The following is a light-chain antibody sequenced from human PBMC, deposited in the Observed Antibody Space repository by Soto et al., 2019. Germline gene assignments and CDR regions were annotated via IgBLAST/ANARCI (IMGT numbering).Light chain of an antibody. CDR1: QSISSN. J-gene: IGKJ5*01. Sequence: ENVFAQSPGTLSLSPGDRATLSCRARQSISSNFLAWYQHKPGQAPRLLIYDASNRATGIPARFSGGGSGTDFTLTIDNLEPEDFAIYYCQQRSNWPPITFGQGTRLENK. CDR2: DAS. V-gene: IGKV3-11*01. CDR3: QQRSNWPPIT.